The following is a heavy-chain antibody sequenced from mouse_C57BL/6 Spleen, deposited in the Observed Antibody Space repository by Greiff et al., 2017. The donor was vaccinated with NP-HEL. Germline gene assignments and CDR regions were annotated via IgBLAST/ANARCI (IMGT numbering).Heavy chain of an antibody. J-gene: IGHJ1*03. D-gene: IGHD1-1*01. CDR2: IDPSDSYT. Sequence: QVQLQQPGAELVMPGASVKLSCKASGYTFTSYWMHWVKQRPGQGLEWIGEIDPSDSYTNYNQKFKGKSTLTVDKSSSTAYMQLSSLTSEDSAVYYCARGDYGSSYRQDCDVWGTGTTVTVSS. CDR1: GYTFTSYW. CDR3: ARGDYGSSYRQDCDV. V-gene: IGHV1-69*01.